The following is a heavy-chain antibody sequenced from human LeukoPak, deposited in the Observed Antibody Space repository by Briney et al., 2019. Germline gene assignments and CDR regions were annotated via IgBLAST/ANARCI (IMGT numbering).Heavy chain of an antibody. D-gene: IGHD5-24*01. V-gene: IGHV4-31*03. J-gene: IGHJ4*02. Sequence: PSETLSLTCNVSGGSISSRGYLWSWIRQHPGKGLEWIGYIHNTGNTHYNPSLKSRLTISRDTSKNQFSLKLSSVTAADTAVYYCARGSEIFDHWGQGTLATVSS. CDR3: ARGSEIFDH. CDR1: GGSISSRGYL. CDR2: IHNTGNT.